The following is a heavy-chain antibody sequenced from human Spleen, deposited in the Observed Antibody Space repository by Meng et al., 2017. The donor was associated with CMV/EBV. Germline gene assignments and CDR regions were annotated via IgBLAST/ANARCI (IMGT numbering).Heavy chain of an antibody. CDR2: ISASNNNA. CDR3: ARVRELVPAGPFDF. J-gene: IGHJ4*02. D-gene: IGHD2-2*01. V-gene: IGHV1-18*01. Sequence: SDYSFTSTGFARVRQAPGQGLEWMGCISASNNNANYALEFQGRVTMTTDTSTSTAHMELRGLKSDDTAVYYCARVRELVPAGPFDFWGQGTLVTVSS. CDR1: DYSFTSTG.